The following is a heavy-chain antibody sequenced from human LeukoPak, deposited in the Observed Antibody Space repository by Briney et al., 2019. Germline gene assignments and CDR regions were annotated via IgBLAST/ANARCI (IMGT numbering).Heavy chain of an antibody. CDR3: AKPRTTVTPSFDY. V-gene: IGHV3-23*01. D-gene: IGHD4-17*01. J-gene: IGHJ4*02. CDR1: GFTFSSYA. CDR2: ISGSGGST. Sequence: GGSLILSCAASGFTFSSYAMSWVRQAPGKGLEWVSAISGSGGSTYYGDSVKGRFTISRYNSKNTLYPQMNSLRAEDTAVYYCAKPRTTVTPSFDYWGQGTLVTVSS.